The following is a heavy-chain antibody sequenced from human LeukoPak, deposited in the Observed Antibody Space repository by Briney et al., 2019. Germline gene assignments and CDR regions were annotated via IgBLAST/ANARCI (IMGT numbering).Heavy chain of an antibody. CDR1: GGSFSGYY. Sequence: SETLSLTCAVYGGSFSGYYWSWIRQPPGKGLEWIGEINHSGSTNYNPSLKSRVTISVDTSKNQFSLKLSSVTAADTAVYYCARDVRFLGYFDYWGQGTLVTVSS. V-gene: IGHV4-34*01. D-gene: IGHD3-3*01. CDR3: ARDVRFLGYFDY. J-gene: IGHJ4*03. CDR2: INHSGST.